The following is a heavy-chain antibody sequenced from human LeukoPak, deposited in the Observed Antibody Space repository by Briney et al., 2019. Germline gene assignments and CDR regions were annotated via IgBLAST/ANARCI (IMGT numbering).Heavy chain of an antibody. J-gene: IGHJ4*02. CDR2: ISGSGSST. CDR3: AKDHYWSIDY. CDR1: GFTFSNYA. Sequence: GGSLRLSCAASGFTFSNYAMTWVRQAPGKGLEWVSGISGSGSSTYYADSVKGRFTLSRDYPKNTLYLQMNSLRAEDTGVYYCAKDHYWSIDYWGRGTLVTVSS. D-gene: IGHD3-3*01. V-gene: IGHV3-23*01.